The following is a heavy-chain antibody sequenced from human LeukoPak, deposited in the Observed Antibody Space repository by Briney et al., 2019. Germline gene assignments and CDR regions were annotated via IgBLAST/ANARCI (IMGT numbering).Heavy chain of an antibody. Sequence: PSETLSLTCTVSGGSISSGGYYWSWIRQHPGKGLEWIGYIYYSGSTYYNPSLKSRVTISVDTSKNQFSLKLSSVTAADTAVYYCAAQNSGYYPILNYWGQGNLVTVSS. D-gene: IGHD3-22*01. CDR2: IYYSGST. V-gene: IGHV4-31*03. J-gene: IGHJ4*02. CDR3: AAQNSGYYPILNY. CDR1: GGSISSGGYY.